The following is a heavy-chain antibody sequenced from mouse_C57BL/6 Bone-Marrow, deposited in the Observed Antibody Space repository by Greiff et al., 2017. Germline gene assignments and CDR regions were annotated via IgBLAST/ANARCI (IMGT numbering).Heavy chain of an antibody. CDR2: IYPGDGDT. Sequence: QVQLQQSGAELVKPGASVKISCKASGYAFSSYWMNWVKQRPGKGLEWIGQIYPGDGDTNYNGKFKGKATLTADKSSSTAYMQLSSLTSEDSAVYCCANDYYGSSYDYAMDYWGQGTSVTVSS. V-gene: IGHV1-80*01. D-gene: IGHD1-1*01. CDR3: ANDYYGSSYDYAMDY. J-gene: IGHJ4*01. CDR1: GYAFSSYW.